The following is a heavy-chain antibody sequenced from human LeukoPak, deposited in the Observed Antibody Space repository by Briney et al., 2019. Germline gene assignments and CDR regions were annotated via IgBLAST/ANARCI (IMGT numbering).Heavy chain of an antibody. CDR2: ISSSGNSR. V-gene: IGHV3-21*04. CDR3: AKDIIAARPGGY. Sequence: GGSLRLSCAASGFILSNYRMNWVRQAPGKGLEWVSYISSSGNSREYADSVKGRFTISRDNARDSLHLQMNSLRVEDTAVYYCAKDIIAARPGGYWGQGTLVTVSS. CDR1: GFILSNYR. D-gene: IGHD6-6*01. J-gene: IGHJ4*02.